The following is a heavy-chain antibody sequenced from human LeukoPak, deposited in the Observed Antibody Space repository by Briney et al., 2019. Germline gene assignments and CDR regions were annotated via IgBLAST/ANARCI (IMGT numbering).Heavy chain of an antibody. CDR3: ARGYTCGY. J-gene: IGHJ4*02. Sequence: GSLRLSCAASGFTFSTYWMSLVRQAPGKGLEWVANIKEDGSEINYADSVRGRFTISRDNAKNSLYLQMNSLRAEDTAVYYCARGYTCGYWGQGTLVIVSS. CDR2: IKEDGSEI. D-gene: IGHD5-18*01. CDR1: GFTFSTYW. V-gene: IGHV3-7*04.